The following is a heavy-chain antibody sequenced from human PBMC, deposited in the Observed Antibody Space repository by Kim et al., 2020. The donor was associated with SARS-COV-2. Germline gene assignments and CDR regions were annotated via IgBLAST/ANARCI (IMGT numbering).Heavy chain of an antibody. Sequence: SETLSLTCTVSGGSVSSGSYYWSYIRQPPGKGLEWIGYIHYRGSTNYNPSLKSRVTISVDTSKNQFSLKLSSVTAADTAVYYCAGEYYDILTGYGRYFDYWGQGTLVTVSS. CDR1: GGSVSSGSYY. V-gene: IGHV4-61*01. D-gene: IGHD3-9*01. CDR3: AGEYYDILTGYGRYFDY. CDR2: IHYRGST. J-gene: IGHJ4*02.